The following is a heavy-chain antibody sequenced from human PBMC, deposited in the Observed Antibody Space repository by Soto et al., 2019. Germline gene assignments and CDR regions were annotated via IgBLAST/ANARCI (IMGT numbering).Heavy chain of an antibody. D-gene: IGHD3-9*01. V-gene: IGHV4-61*01. CDR3: ARDRCSYDILTGFYYYYGMDV. CDR1: GGSVSSGSYY. Sequence: SSETLSLTCTVSGGSVSSGSYYWSWSRQPPGKGLEWIGYIYYSGSTNYNPSLKSRVTIPVDTSKHQFSLKLSSVTAADTAVYYCARDRCSYDILTGFYYYYGMDVWGQGTTVTVSS. CDR2: IYYSGST. J-gene: IGHJ6*02.